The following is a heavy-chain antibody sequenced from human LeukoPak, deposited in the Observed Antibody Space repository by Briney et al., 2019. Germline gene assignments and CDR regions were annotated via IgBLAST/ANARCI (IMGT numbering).Heavy chain of an antibody. CDR2: IWYDGSNK. V-gene: IGHV3-33*06. CDR1: GFTFSSYG. J-gene: IGHJ6*03. D-gene: IGHD3-22*01. Sequence: GGSLRLSCAASGFTFSSYGMHWVRQAPGKGLEWVAVIWYDGSNKYYADSVKGRFTISRDNSKNTLYLQMNSLRAEDTAVYYCAKDPTYYDSSGFMDVWGKGTTVTVSS. CDR3: AKDPTYYDSSGFMDV.